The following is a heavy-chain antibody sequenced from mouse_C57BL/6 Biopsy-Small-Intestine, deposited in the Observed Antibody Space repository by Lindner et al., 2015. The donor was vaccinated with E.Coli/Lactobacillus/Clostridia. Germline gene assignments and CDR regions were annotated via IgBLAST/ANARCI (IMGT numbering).Heavy chain of an antibody. CDR3: AKNDYVWGSYFLDY. J-gene: IGHJ4*01. CDR2: IIPIFGTA. D-gene: IGHD2-4*01. Sequence: SVKVSCKASGGTFSSYAISWVRQAPGQGLEWMGGIIPIFGTANYAQKFQGRVTITADGSTSTAYMELSSLRSEDTAVYYCAKNDYVWGSYFLDYWGQGTLVTVSS. CDR1: GGTFSSYA. V-gene: IGHV1-81*01.